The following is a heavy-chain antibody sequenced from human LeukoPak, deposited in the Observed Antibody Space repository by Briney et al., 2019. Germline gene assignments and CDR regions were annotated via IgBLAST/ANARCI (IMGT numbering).Heavy chain of an antibody. D-gene: IGHD5-24*01. CDR1: GYTFTSYY. CDR2: INPSGGST. CDR3: ARSPHGRDGYSFEAY. Sequence: GASVKVSCKASGYTFTSYYMHWVRQAPGQGLEWMGIINPSGGSTSYAQKFQGRVTMTRDTSTSTVYMELSSLRSEDTAVYYCARSPHGRDGYSFEAYWGQGTLVTVSS. V-gene: IGHV1-46*01. J-gene: IGHJ4*02.